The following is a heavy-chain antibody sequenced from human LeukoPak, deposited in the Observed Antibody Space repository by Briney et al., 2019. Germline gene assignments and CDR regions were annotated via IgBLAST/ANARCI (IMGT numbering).Heavy chain of an antibody. CDR1: GFTFSDYY. D-gene: IGHD3-22*01. CDR3: ARDFVQGYEGSGYTPPWYFDL. CDR2: ISSSSSYT. Sequence: GGSLRLSCAASGFTFSDYYMSWIRQAPGKGLEWVSYISSSSSYTNYADSVKGRFTISRDNAKNSLYLQMNSLRAEDTAVYYCARDFVQGYEGSGYTPPWYFDLWGRGTLVTVSS. J-gene: IGHJ2*01. V-gene: IGHV3-11*05.